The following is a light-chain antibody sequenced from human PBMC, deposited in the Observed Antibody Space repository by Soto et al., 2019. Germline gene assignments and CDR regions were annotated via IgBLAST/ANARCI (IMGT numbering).Light chain of an antibody. CDR2: GAS. Sequence: EIVMTQSPGTLSVSPGERATLSCRASQSVSSNLAWYQQKPGQAPRLLISGASTRATGIPVRFSGSGSGTEFTLTISSLQSEDFAVYYCQQYNNWPAITFGQGTRLEIK. J-gene: IGKJ5*01. V-gene: IGKV3D-15*01. CDR1: QSVSSN. CDR3: QQYNNWPAIT.